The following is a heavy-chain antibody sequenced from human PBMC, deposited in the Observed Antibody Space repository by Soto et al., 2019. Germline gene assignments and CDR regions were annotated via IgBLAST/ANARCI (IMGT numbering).Heavy chain of an antibody. J-gene: IGHJ4*02. Sequence: PSETLSLTCTVSGDSMTRSVWWTWVRQPPGKGLEWIGEVFHTGNTNYNPSLKSRVTMSVDKSTNEFSLKVTSVTAADTAIYYCARKAWVRFDYWGQRALVTVSS. CDR1: GDSMTRSVW. V-gene: IGHV4-4*02. D-gene: IGHD7-27*01. CDR2: VFHTGNT. CDR3: ARKAWVRFDY.